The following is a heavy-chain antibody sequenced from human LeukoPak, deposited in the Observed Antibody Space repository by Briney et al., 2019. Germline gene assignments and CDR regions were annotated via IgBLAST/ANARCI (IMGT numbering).Heavy chain of an antibody. D-gene: IGHD2-21*01. CDR2: IKEDGSEK. CDR3: AREGLWVGLDSGKTRQAYWES. V-gene: IGHV3-7*04. J-gene: IGHJ3*01. CDR1: GFTFSNYW. Sequence: PGGSLRLSCAASGFTFSNYWMSWVRQAPGKGLKWVANIKEDGSEKYYADSVKGRFTISRDSAKNSLNLQMNSLRAEDTAVYYCAREGLWVGLDSGKTRQAYWESWGQGTMVTVSS.